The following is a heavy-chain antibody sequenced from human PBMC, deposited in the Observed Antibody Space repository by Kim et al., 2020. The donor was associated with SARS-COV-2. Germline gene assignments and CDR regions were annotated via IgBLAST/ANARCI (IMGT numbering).Heavy chain of an antibody. J-gene: IGHJ4*02. Sequence: GGSLRLSCTASGFTFGDYALTWVRQAPGKGLEWVCSIRSRPYGGTTEYAASVKGRFTISRDDSNSVAYLQMNSLTTEDTAVYYCTREAGSRKYNFEYWGQGTLVTVS. CDR2: IRSRPYGGTT. D-gene: IGHD6-19*01. CDR1: GFTFGDYA. V-gene: IGHV3-49*04. CDR3: TREAGSRKYNFEY.